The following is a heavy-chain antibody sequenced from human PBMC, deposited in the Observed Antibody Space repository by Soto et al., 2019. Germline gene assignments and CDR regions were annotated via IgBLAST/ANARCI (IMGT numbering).Heavy chain of an antibody. CDR1: GFTVSSNY. CDR3: ARDKRDLRFLEWSYYYDY. J-gene: IGHJ4*02. Sequence: GGSLRLSCAASGFTVSSNYMSWVRQAPGKGLEWVSVIYSGGSTDYADSVKGRFTISRDNSKNTLYLQMNSLRAEDTAVYYCARDKRDLRFLEWSYYYDYWGQGSLVTVSS. D-gene: IGHD3-3*01. V-gene: IGHV3-66*01. CDR2: IYSGGST.